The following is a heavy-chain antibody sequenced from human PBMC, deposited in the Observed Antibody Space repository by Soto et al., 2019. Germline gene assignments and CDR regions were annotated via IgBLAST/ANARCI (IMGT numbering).Heavy chain of an antibody. CDR2: ISGSGDGT. D-gene: IGHD3-10*01. J-gene: IGHJ3*02. V-gene: IGHV3-23*01. Sequence: PGGSLRLSCAASGFTFSTYTMTWARQAPGKGLEWVSGISGSGDGTYYADSVKGRFTISRDNSKNTLYLEMTSLRAEDAAVYYCAKDITGTMIWGGLIRPNAFDIWGQGTMVTVSS. CDR3: AKDITGTMIWGGLIRPNAFDI. CDR1: GFTFSTYT.